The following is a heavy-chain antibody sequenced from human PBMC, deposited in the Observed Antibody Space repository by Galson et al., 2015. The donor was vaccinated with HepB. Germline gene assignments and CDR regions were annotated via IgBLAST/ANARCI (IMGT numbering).Heavy chain of an antibody. J-gene: IGHJ4*02. CDR1: GLTFRNYG. CDR2: ISFDGSNK. Sequence: SLRLSCALSGLTFRNYGMHWVRQAQGKGLEWVAVISFDGSNKYYADSVKGRFTISRDNSKNTVYLQMNSLRAEDTAVYYCAKDRRRLIWFGELDGYDYWGQGTLVTVSS. V-gene: IGHV3-30*18. D-gene: IGHD3-10*01. CDR3: AKDRRRLIWFGELDGYDY.